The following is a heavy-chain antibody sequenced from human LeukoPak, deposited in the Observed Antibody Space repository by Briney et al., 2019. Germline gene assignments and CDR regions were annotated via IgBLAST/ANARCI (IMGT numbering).Heavy chain of an antibody. J-gene: IGHJ6*02. CDR2: ISGSGSST. CDR1: RFTFSSSA. V-gene: IGHV3-23*01. Sequence: GGSLRLSCAASRFTFSSSALSWVRQAPGKGLDWVSTISGSGSSTYYADSVKGRFTISRDNSKNTLYLQMNSLRAEDTAVYYCARSQWEPLGYYYYGMDVWGQGTTVTVSS. CDR3: ARSQWEPLGYYYYGMDV. D-gene: IGHD1-26*01.